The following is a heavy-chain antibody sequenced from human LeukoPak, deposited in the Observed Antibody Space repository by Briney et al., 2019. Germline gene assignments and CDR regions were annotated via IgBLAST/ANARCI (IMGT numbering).Heavy chain of an antibody. CDR1: GGTFSSYA. CDR2: LIPIFGTA. D-gene: IGHD6-13*01. CDR3: ARVLIAAAGTGTDFDY. V-gene: IGHV1-69*06. Sequence: VASVKLSCNASGGTFSSYAISWVRHAPGQGLEWMGGLIPIFGTANYAQKFQGRVTITADKSTSTAYMELRSLRSDDTAVYYCARVLIAAAGTGTDFDYWGQGTLVTVSS. J-gene: IGHJ4*02.